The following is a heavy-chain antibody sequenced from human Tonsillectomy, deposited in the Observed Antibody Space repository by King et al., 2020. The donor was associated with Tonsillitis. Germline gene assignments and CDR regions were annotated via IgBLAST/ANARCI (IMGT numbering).Heavy chain of an antibody. CDR2: INNSGST. CDR1: VGSFSGYY. J-gene: IGHJ3*02. CDR3: ASDPRGSPHNTFDI. D-gene: IGHD5-12*01. V-gene: IGHV4-34*01. Sequence: VQLQQWGAGLLKPSETLSLTCAVYVGSFSGYYWSWIRQPPRKGLEWIAEINNSGSTNYNPSLKSRVTISVGPSKNQFSLKLNSMTAADTAVYYCASDPRGSPHNTFDIWGLGTMVTVSS.